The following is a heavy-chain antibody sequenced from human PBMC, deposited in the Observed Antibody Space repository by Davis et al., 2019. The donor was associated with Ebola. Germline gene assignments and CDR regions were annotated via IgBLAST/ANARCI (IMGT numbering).Heavy chain of an antibody. Sequence: SVKVSCKAPGGTFSSYSIIWVRQAPGQGLEWMGGFIPVYGAANYAQKFQGRVTITADESASTAYMELSSLTSENTAVYYCATVLHRYCSSTSCYGSYYYMDVWGKGTTVTVSS. CDR3: ATVLHRYCSSTSCYGSYYYMDV. V-gene: IGHV1-69*13. J-gene: IGHJ6*03. D-gene: IGHD2-2*01. CDR2: FIPVYGAA. CDR1: GGTFSSYS.